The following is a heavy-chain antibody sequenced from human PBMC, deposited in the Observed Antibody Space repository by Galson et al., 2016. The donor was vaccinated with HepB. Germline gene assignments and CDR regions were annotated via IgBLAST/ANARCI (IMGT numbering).Heavy chain of an antibody. CDR1: GGTFSSYA. CDR3: ARDHIAVAAIDV. Sequence: SVKVSCKASGGTFSSYAIYWVRQAPGQGLEWMGGIIPIFGTANYAQKFQGRVTITADESTSTAYMELSSLRSEDTAMYYCARDHIAVAAIDVWGKGTTVTVSS. CDR2: IIPIFGTA. D-gene: IGHD6-19*01. J-gene: IGHJ6*03. V-gene: IGHV1-69*13.